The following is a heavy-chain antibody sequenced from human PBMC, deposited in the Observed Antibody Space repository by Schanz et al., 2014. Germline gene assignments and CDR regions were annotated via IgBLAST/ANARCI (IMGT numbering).Heavy chain of an antibody. CDR3: ARDGEAAAGCDY. CDR1: GYTFTSYD. Sequence: QVQLVQSGAEVKKPGASVRLSCEASGYTFTSYDITWVRQAPGQGLEWMGIINPSGGSTSYAQKFQGRVTMTRDTSTSTVYMELSSLRSEDTAVYYCARDGEAAAGCDYWGQGTLVTVSS. D-gene: IGHD6-13*01. CDR2: INPSGGST. V-gene: IGHV1-46*03. J-gene: IGHJ4*02.